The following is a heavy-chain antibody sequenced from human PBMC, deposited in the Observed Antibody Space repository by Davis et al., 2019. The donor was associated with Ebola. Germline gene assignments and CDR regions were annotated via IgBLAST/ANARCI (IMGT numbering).Heavy chain of an antibody. CDR1: GFTFSNAW. D-gene: IGHD5-18*01. Sequence: PGGSLRLSCAASGFTFSNAWMNWVRQAPGKGLEWVGRIKSKTDGGTTDYAAPVKGRFTISRDDSKNTLYLQMNSPKTEDTAVYYCTTEIHVDTAMVPLYGMDVWGQGTTVTVSS. V-gene: IGHV3-15*07. CDR3: TTEIHVDTAMVPLYGMDV. CDR2: IKSKTDGGTT. J-gene: IGHJ6*02.